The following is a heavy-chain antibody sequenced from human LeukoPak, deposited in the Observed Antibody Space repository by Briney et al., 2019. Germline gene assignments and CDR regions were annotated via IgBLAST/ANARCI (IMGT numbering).Heavy chain of an antibody. CDR1: GFTFTTYW. D-gene: IGHD5-18*01. CDR3: ARDAVDTANAV. V-gene: IGHV3-74*01. CDR2: INSDGSIT. Sequence: PGGSLRLSCAASGFTFTTYWMHWVRQAPGKGLVWVSHINSDGSITSYADSVKGRFTISRDNAKNTLSLQMNSLRAEDTAVYYCARDAVDTANAVWGQGTTVTVSS. J-gene: IGHJ6*02.